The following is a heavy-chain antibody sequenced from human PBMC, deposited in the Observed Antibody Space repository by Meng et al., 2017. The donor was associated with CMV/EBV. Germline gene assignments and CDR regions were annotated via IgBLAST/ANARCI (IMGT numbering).Heavy chain of an antibody. V-gene: IGHV3-11*01. CDR1: GFTFSDYY. CDR2: ISSSGSTI. CDR3: ARDAVAAPPYYYGMDV. D-gene: IGHD6-19*01. Sequence: GGSLRLSCAASGFTFSDYYMSWIRQAPGKGLEWVSYISSSGSTIYYADSVKGRFTISRDNAKNSLYLQMNSLRAEDTAVYYCARDAVAAPPYYYGMDVWGQGTTVTVSS. J-gene: IGHJ6*02.